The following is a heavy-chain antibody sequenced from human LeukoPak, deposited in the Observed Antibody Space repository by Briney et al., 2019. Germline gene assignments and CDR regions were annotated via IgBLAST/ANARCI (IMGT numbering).Heavy chain of an antibody. Sequence: SETLPLTCTVSGGSISSYYWSWIRQPPGKGLEWIGYIYYSGSTNYNPSLKGRVTISVDTSKNQFSLKLSSVTAADTAVYYCARGGRVGATIFDYWGQGTLVTVSS. V-gene: IGHV4-59*01. CDR3: ARGGRVGATIFDY. CDR2: IYYSGST. J-gene: IGHJ4*02. CDR1: GGSISSYY. D-gene: IGHD1-26*01.